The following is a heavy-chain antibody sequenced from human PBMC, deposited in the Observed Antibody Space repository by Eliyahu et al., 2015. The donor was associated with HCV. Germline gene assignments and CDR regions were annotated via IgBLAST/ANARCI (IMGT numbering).Heavy chain of an antibody. Sequence: QLQLQESGPGLVKPSETLSLTCTVSGGSISSSSYYWGWIRQPPGKGLEWMGGSYYSGSTYYNPSLKSRVTISVDTSKNQFSLKLSSVTAADTAVYYCARHVVSEDFWSGYYTGWFDPWGQGTLVTVSS. D-gene: IGHD3-3*01. CDR1: GGSISSSSYY. CDR3: ARHVVSEDFWSGYYTGWFDP. V-gene: IGHV4-39*01. CDR2: SYYSGST. J-gene: IGHJ5*02.